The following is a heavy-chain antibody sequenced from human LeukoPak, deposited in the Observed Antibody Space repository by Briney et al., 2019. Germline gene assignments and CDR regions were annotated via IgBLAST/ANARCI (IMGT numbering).Heavy chain of an antibody. CDR3: ARENFQY. V-gene: IGHV3-7*04. CDR2: IKPDGSDE. CDR1: GFTFSSYW. J-gene: IGHJ4*02. Sequence: GGSLRLSCAASGFTFSSYWMNWVRQATGKGLEWVANIKPDGSDEYYVDSVKGRFTISRDNAENSLYLQMNSLRAEGTAVYYCARENFQYWAQGTLVTVSS.